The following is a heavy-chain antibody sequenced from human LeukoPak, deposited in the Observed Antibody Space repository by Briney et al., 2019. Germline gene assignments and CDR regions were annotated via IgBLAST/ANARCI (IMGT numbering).Heavy chain of an antibody. CDR1: GFTFSSYA. D-gene: IGHD3-22*01. Sequence: GGSLRLSCAASGFTFSSYAMHWVRQAPGKRLEWVAVISYDGSNKYYADSVKGRFTISRDNSKNTLYLQMNSLRAEDTAVYYCARDHYYFDSSGYYSWGQGTLVTVSS. J-gene: IGHJ4*02. V-gene: IGHV3-30-3*01. CDR2: ISYDGSNK. CDR3: ARDHYYFDSSGYYS.